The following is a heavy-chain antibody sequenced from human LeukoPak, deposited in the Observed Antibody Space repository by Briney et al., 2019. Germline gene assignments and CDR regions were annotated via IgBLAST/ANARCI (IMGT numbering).Heavy chain of an antibody. Sequence: SETLSLTCTVSGGSIGSYYWSWIRQPPGKGLEWIGYIYYSGSTNYNPSLKSRVTISVDTSKNQFSLKLSSVTAADTAVYYCASLYSSSLTPYYYYGMDVWGQGTTVTVSS. CDR2: IYYSGST. CDR3: ASLYSSSLTPYYYYGMDV. J-gene: IGHJ6*02. CDR1: GGSIGSYY. D-gene: IGHD6-6*01. V-gene: IGHV4-59*08.